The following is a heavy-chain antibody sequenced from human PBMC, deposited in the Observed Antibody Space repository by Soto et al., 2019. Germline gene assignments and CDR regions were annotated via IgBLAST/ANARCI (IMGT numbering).Heavy chain of an antibody. J-gene: IGHJ6*02. CDR3: ARGLAAASAIKYYYYYYGMDV. CDR2: IIPIFGTA. D-gene: IGHD6-13*01. V-gene: IGHV1-69*13. CDR1: GGTFSSYS. Sequence: SVKVSCKASGGTFSSYSISWVRQAPGQGLEWMGGIIPIFGTANYAQKFQGRVTITADESTSTAYMELSSLRSEDTAVYYCARGLAAASAIKYYYYYYGMDVWAKGPRSPSP.